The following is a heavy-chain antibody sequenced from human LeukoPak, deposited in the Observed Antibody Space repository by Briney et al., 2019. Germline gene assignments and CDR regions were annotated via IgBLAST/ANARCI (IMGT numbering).Heavy chain of an antibody. CDR2: ISAYNGNT. V-gene: IGHV1-18*01. J-gene: IGHJ4*02. Sequence: ASVMVSCKASGYTFTSYGINWVRQAPGQGLEWMGWISAYNGNTNYAQKFQGRVIMTTDTLTSTAYMELMSLRSDDTAVYHCARFLIGGGSPHYFDYWGQGTLVTVSS. D-gene: IGHD2-15*01. CDR1: GYTFTSYG. CDR3: ARFLIGGGSPHYFDY.